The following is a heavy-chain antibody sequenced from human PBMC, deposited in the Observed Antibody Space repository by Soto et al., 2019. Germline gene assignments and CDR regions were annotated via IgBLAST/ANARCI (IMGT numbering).Heavy chain of an antibody. Sequence: PSETLSLTCPVSGGSVSSTNWWNWFRQSPGRGLPWIGEIYHSRTTNYSPSLKSRLNIAVDMSTNHLSLTLISVTAADTAVYYCAFPATADFAYWRQGSLVIV. V-gene: IGHV4-4*02. D-gene: IGHD6-13*01. CDR2: IYHSRTT. CDR1: GGSVSSTNW. J-gene: IGHJ4*02. CDR3: AFPATADFAY.